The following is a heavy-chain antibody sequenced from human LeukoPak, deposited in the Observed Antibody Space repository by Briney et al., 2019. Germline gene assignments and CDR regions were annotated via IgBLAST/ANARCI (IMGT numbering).Heavy chain of an antibody. D-gene: IGHD1-26*01. J-gene: IGHJ5*02. V-gene: IGHV4-4*02. CDR3: ASLEVGWFDP. CDR1: GFTFSSYAM. CDR2: IYHSGST. Sequence: AGGSLRLSCAASGFTFSSYAMSWVRQPPGKGLEWIGEIYHSGSTNYNPSLKSRVTISVDKSKNQFSLKLSSVTAADTAVYYCASLEVGWFDPWGQGTLVTVSS.